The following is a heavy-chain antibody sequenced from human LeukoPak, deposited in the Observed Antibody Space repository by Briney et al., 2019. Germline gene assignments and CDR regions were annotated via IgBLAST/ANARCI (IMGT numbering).Heavy chain of an antibody. Sequence: GGSLRLSCAASGFTFSSYSMNWVRQAPGKGLEWVSSISSSSSYMYYADSVKGRFTISRDNAKNSLYLQMNSLRAEDTAVYYCARDGLRFLEWTPGYMDVWGKGTTVTVSS. CDR3: ARDGLRFLEWTPGYMDV. CDR1: GFTFSSYS. CDR2: ISSSSSYM. J-gene: IGHJ6*03. V-gene: IGHV3-21*01. D-gene: IGHD3-3*01.